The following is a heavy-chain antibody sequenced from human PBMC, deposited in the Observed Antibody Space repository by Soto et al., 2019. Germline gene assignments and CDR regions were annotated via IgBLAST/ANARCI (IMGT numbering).Heavy chain of an antibody. Sequence: GSGPTLVNPTQTLTLTCTFSGFSLSTSGVGVGWIRQPPGKALEWLALIYWNDDKRYSPSLKSRLTITKDTSKNQVVLTMTNMDPVDTATYYCAHIQGMADYDFWSGYLHYWGQGTLVTGSS. CDR2: IYWNDDK. D-gene: IGHD3-3*01. J-gene: IGHJ4*02. CDR1: GFSLSTSGVG. V-gene: IGHV2-5*01. CDR3: AHIQGMADYDFWSGYLHY.